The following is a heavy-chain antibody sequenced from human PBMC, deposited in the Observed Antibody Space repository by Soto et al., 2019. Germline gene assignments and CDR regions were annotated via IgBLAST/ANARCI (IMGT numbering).Heavy chain of an antibody. J-gene: IGHJ4*02. V-gene: IGHV3-33*01. D-gene: IGHD3-22*01. CDR1: GFTFSSYG. CDR3: ARDPYYYDSSGYLDY. Sequence: SLRLSCAASGFTFSSYGMHWVRQAPGKGLVCVAVICYDGSNKYYADSVKGLFNICRDNSKNMLYLLMNSLRAEDTVVYYCARDPYYYDSSGYLDYWGQGTLVTVSS. CDR2: ICYDGSNK.